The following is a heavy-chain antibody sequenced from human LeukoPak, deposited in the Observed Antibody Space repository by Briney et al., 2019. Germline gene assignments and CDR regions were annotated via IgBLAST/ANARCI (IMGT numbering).Heavy chain of an antibody. J-gene: IGHJ4*02. CDR2: IKEDGSEK. Sequence: GGSLRLSCAASGFTFSRYWMSWVRQAPGKGLEWVANIKEDGSEKYYVDSGKGRFTISRDNAKNSLFLQMNSLRAEDTAVYYCASAIVLRPGSLDYWGQGTLVTVSS. CDR3: ASAIVLRPGSLDY. V-gene: IGHV3-7*05. D-gene: IGHD3-22*01. CDR1: GFTFSRYW.